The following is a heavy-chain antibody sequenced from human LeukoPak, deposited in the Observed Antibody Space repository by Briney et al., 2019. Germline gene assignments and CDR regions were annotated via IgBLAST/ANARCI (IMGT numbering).Heavy chain of an antibody. J-gene: IGHJ4*02. CDR2: IYYSGST. CDR1: GGSISSSRYY. D-gene: IGHD3-22*01. Sequence: SETLSLTCTVSGGSISSSRYYWGWIRQPPGKGLGWIGSIYYSGSTYYNPSLKSRVTIPVDTSKNQFSLKLSSVTAADTAVYYCARLFTPSYYYDSATQDYWGQGTLVTVSS. CDR3: ARLFTPSYYYDSATQDY. V-gene: IGHV4-39*01.